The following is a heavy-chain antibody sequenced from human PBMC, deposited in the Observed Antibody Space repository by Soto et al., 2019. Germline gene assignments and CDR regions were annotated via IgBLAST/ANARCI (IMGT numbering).Heavy chain of an antibody. CDR1: GGTFSTYA. V-gene: IGHV1-69*01. CDR2: IIPLFGTA. D-gene: IGHD6-19*01. CDR3: ARPKGCYSSGYYYFDY. Sequence: QVQLVQSGAEVKQPGSSVKVSCKTSGGTFSTYAIYWVRQATGQGLEWMGAIIPLFGTADYAQKFQGRVTITADESTSTAYLELSNLRSEDTAVYYCARPKGCYSSGYYYFDYWGQVTLVTVSS. J-gene: IGHJ4*02.